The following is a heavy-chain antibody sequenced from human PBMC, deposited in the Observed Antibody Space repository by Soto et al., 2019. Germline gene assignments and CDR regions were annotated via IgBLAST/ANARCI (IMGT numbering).Heavy chain of an antibody. CDR3: AKDIVVVPAARLSPYNWFDP. J-gene: IGHJ5*02. Sequence: GGSLRLSCAASGFTFSSYAMSWVRQAPGKGLEWVSAISGSGGSTYYADSVKGRFTISRDNSKNTLYLQMNSLRAEDTAVYYCAKDIVVVPAARLSPYNWFDPWGQGTLVTVSS. CDR1: GFTFSSYA. D-gene: IGHD2-2*01. CDR2: ISGSGGST. V-gene: IGHV3-23*01.